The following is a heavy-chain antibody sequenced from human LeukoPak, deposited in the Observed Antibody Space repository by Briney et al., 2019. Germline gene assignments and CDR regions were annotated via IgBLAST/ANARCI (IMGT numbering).Heavy chain of an antibody. CDR3: AKGDYSIGY. Sequence: GGSLRLSCAASGFTFSRNAMSWVRQAPGKGLEWVSAISGSGGSTYYADSVKGRFTISRDNSKNTLYLQMNSLRAEDTAVCYCAKGDYSIGYWGQGTLVTVSS. V-gene: IGHV3-23*01. CDR1: GFTFSRNA. CDR2: ISGSGGST. D-gene: IGHD4-11*01. J-gene: IGHJ4*02.